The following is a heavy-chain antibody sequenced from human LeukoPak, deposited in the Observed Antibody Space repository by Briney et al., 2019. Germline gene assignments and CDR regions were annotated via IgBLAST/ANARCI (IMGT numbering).Heavy chain of an antibody. V-gene: IGHV1-46*01. D-gene: IGHD3-22*01. CDR2: INPSGGST. CDR1: GYTFTSYY. CDR3: ARAYCTSYDGSGYYCEPLDY. Sequence: GSVKVSCKASGYTFTSYYMHWVRQAPGQGLEWTGIINPSGGSTSYAQKFQGRVTMTRDTSTSTVYMELSSLRSEDTAVYYCARAYCTSYDGSGYYCEPLDYWGQGTLVTVSS. J-gene: IGHJ4*02.